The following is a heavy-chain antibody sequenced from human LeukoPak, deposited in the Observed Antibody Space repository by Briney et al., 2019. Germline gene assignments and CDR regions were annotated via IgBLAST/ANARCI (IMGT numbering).Heavy chain of an antibody. Sequence: GGSLRLSCAASGFTFSDYYMSWIRQAPGKGLEWVAVISYDGSNKYYADSVKGRFTISRDNSKNTLYLQMNSLRAEDTAVYYCARLGGFGDRPTEYYYYGMDVWGQGTTVTVSS. CDR3: ARLGGFGDRPTEYYYYGMDV. D-gene: IGHD3-10*01. CDR1: GFTFSDYY. V-gene: IGHV3-30-3*01. J-gene: IGHJ6*02. CDR2: ISYDGSNK.